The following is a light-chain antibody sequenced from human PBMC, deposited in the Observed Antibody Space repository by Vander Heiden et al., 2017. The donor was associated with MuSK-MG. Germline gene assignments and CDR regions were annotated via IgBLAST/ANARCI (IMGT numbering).Light chain of an antibody. CDR2: DAS. V-gene: IGKV1-12*01. CDR1: HNIGVR. J-gene: IGKJ1*01. CDR3: QQTDTFLGS. Sequence: DIQMTQFPSSVSSSVGDRVTLSCRASHNIGVRVAWYQHKPGRAPKLLIYDASTLHSSVPSRFSGNGSGTDFTLTINSLLPEDFATYYCQQTDTFLGSFGQGT.